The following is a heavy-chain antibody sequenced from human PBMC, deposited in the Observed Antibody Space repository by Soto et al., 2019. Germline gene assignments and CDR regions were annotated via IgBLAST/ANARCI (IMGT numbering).Heavy chain of an antibody. D-gene: IGHD1-7*01. V-gene: IGHV3-23*01. J-gene: IGHJ3*02. CDR2: ISYSVDKT. CDR3: ARRALTATTNWGAFDI. CDR1: EFTFSNYV. Sequence: EVQLLESGGGLVQPGGSLRLSCAASEFTFSNYVMNWVRQAPGKGLEWVSTISYSVDKTYYADSVKGRFTISRDNSKNTLSLQTNRLSAEDAAVYYCARRALTATTNWGAFDIWGQGTMVTVSS.